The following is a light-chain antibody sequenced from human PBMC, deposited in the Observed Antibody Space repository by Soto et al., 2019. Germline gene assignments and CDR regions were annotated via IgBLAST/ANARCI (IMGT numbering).Light chain of an antibody. V-gene: IGLV2-14*03. CDR1: SSDVGGYNY. CDR3: CSYTTSNTRQIV. J-gene: IGLJ1*01. CDR2: DVS. Sequence: QSALPQPASVSGSPVQSITISCTGTSSDVGGYNYVSWYQHHPGKAPKLMIYDVSNRPSGVSNRFSGSKSGNTASLTISGLQPEDEADYYCCSYTTSNTRQIVFGTGTKVTVL.